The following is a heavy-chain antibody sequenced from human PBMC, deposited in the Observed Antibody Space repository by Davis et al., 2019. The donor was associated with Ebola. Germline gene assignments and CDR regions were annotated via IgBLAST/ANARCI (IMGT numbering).Heavy chain of an antibody. CDR3: VGGSVNTAFRALEI. J-gene: IGHJ3*02. V-gene: IGHV3-21*01. D-gene: IGHD5-18*01. Sequence: PGGSLRLSCAASGFTFSSYSMNWVRQAPGKGLEWVSSISSSSSYIYYADSVKGRFTISRDNAKNSLYLQMNSLRAEDTAVYYCVGGSVNTAFRALEIWGQGTMVTVSS. CDR2: ISSSSSYI. CDR1: GFTFSSYS.